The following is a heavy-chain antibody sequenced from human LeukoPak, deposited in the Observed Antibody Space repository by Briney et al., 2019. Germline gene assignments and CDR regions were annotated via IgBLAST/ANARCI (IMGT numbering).Heavy chain of an antibody. D-gene: IGHD2-15*01. J-gene: IGHJ4*02. V-gene: IGHV4-38-2*02. Sequence: PSETLSLTCAVSGYSISSGYCWGWIRQPPGKGLEWIGSIYHSGSTHYNPPLKSRVTISVDTSKNQFSLKLTSVTAADTAVYYCARDPYCSGGSCYPFDYWGQGTLVTVSS. CDR2: IYHSGST. CDR3: ARDPYCSGGSCYPFDY. CDR1: GYSISSGYC.